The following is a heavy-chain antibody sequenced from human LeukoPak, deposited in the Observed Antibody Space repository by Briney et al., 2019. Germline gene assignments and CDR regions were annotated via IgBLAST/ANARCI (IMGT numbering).Heavy chain of an antibody. V-gene: IGHV3-30*03. CDR3: ARGGRVRYSNYAFDY. J-gene: IGHJ4*02. Sequence: PGGSLRLSCAASGFTFSSYGMHWVRQAPGKGLEWVAVISYDGSNKYYADSVKGRFTISRDNSKNTLYLQMNSLRAEDTAVYYCARGGRVRYSNYAFDYWGQGTLVTVSS. CDR2: ISYDGSNK. CDR1: GFTFSSYG. D-gene: IGHD4-11*01.